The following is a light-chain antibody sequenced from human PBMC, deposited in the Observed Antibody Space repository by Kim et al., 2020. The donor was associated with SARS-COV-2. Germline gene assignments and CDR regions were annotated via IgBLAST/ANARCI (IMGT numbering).Light chain of an antibody. CDR3: SSWDSSLSAWV. J-gene: IGLJ3*02. CDR1: SKNVGNEG. V-gene: IGLV10-54*04. Sequence: QAGLTQPPSMSKGLRQTATLTCTGNSKNVGNEGASWLQQHQGHPPKLLVYRNGDRPSGISQRFSASRSGNTASLTITGLQSEDEADYYCSSWDSSLSAWVFGGGTQLTVL. CDR2: RNG.